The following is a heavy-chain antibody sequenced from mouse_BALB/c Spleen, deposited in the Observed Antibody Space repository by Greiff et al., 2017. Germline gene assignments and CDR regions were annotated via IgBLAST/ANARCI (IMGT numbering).Heavy chain of an antibody. V-gene: IGHV1-4*02. D-gene: IGHD2-14*01. J-gene: IGHJ4*01. Sequence: QVQLQQSAAELARPGASVKMSCKASGYTFTSYTMHWVKQRPGQGLEWIGYINPSSGYTEYNQKFKDKTTLTADKSSSTAYMQLSSLTSEDSAVYYCARRRYDWDYYAMDYWGQGTSVTVSS. CDR1: GYTFTSYT. CDR3: ARRRYDWDYYAMDY. CDR2: INPSSGYT.